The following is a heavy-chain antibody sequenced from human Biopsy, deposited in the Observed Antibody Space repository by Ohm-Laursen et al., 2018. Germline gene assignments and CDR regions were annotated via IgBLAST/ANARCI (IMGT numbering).Heavy chain of an antibody. Sequence: SLRLSCSASAFNFSSYWMHWVRQVPGKGPAWVSRIDSDGSTTRYADAVQGRFRISRDNAKDTLYLQMNGLRADDTAVYYCASGPRGFRHWGRGTLVTVSS. CDR2: IDSDGSTT. D-gene: IGHD3/OR15-3a*01. CDR1: AFNFSSYW. CDR3: ASGPRGFRH. J-gene: IGHJ4*02. V-gene: IGHV3-74*01.